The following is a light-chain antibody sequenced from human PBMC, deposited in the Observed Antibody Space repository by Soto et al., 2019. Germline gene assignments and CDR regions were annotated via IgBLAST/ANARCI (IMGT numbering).Light chain of an antibody. Sequence: EIVMTQSPATLSVSPGERATLSCGASQSVGSNLAWYQQKPGQAPRLLIYGASTRATGIPARFSGSGSGTEFTLTISSLQSEDFAIYFCQQYNNWPPDRTFGQGIKVEIK. CDR1: QSVGSN. V-gene: IGKV3-15*01. J-gene: IGKJ1*01. CDR3: QQYNNWPPDRT. CDR2: GAS.